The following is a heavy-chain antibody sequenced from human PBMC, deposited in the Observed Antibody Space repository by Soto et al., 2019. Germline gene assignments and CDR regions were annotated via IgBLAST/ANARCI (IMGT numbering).Heavy chain of an antibody. D-gene: IGHD6-19*01. CDR3: ARGLGGIGYSSGWYSDY. J-gene: IGHJ4*02. V-gene: IGHV4-34*01. Sequence: SETLSLTCAVYGGSFSGYYCSWIRQPPGKGLEWIGEINHSGSTNYNPSLKSRVTISVDTSKNQFSLKLSSVTAADTAVYYCARGLGGIGYSSGWYSDYWGQGTLVTVSS. CDR1: GGSFSGYY. CDR2: INHSGST.